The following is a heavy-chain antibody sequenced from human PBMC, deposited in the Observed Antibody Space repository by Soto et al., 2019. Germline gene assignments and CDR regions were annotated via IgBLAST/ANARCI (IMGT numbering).Heavy chain of an antibody. CDR2: IRSKGHNYST. CDR3: TRDLFSYDYSGILWFDP. CDR1: GFAFSGSA. D-gene: IGHD3-16*01. J-gene: IGHJ5*02. V-gene: IGHV3-73*01. Sequence: LRLSCAASGFAFSGSAMYWVRQASGKGPEWVGRIRSKGHNYSTEYAASVKGRFTISRDDSKNTAYLQMNSLQTEDTAVYYCTRDLFSYDYSGILWFDPWGQGTLVTVSS.